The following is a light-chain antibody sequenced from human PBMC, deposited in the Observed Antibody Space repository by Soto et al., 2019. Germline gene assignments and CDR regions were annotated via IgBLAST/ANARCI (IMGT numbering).Light chain of an antibody. Sequence: EIVLTQSPGTLSFSPGERATLSCRASQSVSGNYVLWYQQKPGQAPRLLTYDASSRATGIPERFSGSGSGTDFTLTISRLEPEDFAVYYCQQYGSSPWTFGQGSKVEIK. CDR3: QQYGSSPWT. J-gene: IGKJ1*01. CDR2: DAS. CDR1: QSVSGNY. V-gene: IGKV3-20*01.